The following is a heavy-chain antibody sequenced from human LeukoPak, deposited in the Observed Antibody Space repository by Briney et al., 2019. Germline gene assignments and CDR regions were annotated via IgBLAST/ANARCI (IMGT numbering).Heavy chain of an antibody. V-gene: IGHV7-4-1*02. Sequence: WASVKVSCKASGYTFTSYAMNWVRQAPGQGLEWMGWINTNTGNPTYAQGFTGRFVFSLDTSVSTAYLQISRLKAEDTAVYYCARVSPREWELHLPDYWGQGTLVTVSS. D-gene: IGHD1-26*01. CDR2: INTNTGNP. CDR1: GYTFTSYA. CDR3: ARVSPREWELHLPDY. J-gene: IGHJ4*02.